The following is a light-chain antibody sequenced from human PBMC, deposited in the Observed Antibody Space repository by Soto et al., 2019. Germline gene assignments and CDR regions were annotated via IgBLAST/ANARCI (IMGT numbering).Light chain of an antibody. J-gene: IGLJ3*02. Sequence: QSVLTQPPSASGTPSQSLTISCSGSSSNIGSHFVYWYQHLPGTAPKLLIFRDGQRPSGVPARFFGSKSGTSASLAITGLRSEDEADYYCAVWDQSLTGWVFGGGTKLPVL. V-gene: IGLV1-47*01. CDR3: AVWDQSLTGWV. CDR2: RDG. CDR1: SSNIGSHF.